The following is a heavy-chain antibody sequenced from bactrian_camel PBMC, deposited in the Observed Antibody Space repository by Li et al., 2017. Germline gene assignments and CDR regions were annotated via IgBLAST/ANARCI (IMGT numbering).Heavy chain of an antibody. D-gene: IGHD2*01. V-gene: IGHV3S53*01. CDR1: GNTRNTHC. Sequence: VQLVESGGASVQTGGSLRLSCAFSGNTRNTHCMAWFRQTPGKEREFVSIIDGSTTYADSVKGRFTQSRDNAKNTLYLQLNSLKTEDTAMYYCSYGGSSDEYKPRGQGTQVTVS. CDR3: SYGGSSDEYKP. J-gene: IGHJ4*01. CDR2: IDGST.